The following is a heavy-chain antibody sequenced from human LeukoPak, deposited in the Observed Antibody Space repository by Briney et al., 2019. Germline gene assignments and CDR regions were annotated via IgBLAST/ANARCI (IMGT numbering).Heavy chain of an antibody. D-gene: IGHD1-26*01. J-gene: IGHJ4*02. CDR2: ISAYNGDT. V-gene: IGHV1-18*01. Sequence: ASVKVSCKASGYTFTSFGITWVRQAPGQGLEWRGWISAYNGDTNYAQKFQDRVTMTTDTSTMTAYMELRSLTSDDTAVYYCARRRGSHSSDYWGQGTLVTVSS. CDR3: ARRRGSHSSDY. CDR1: GYTFTSFG.